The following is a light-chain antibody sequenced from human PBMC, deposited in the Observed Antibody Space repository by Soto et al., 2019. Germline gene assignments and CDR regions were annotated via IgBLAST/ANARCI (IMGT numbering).Light chain of an antibody. J-gene: IGLJ1*01. Sequence: SVLTQPASVSGSPGQSITISCTGTSSDVGGYNYVSWYQHHPGKSPKLMIYEVSNRPSGVSNRFSGSKSANTASLTISGLQAEDEADYYCSSYRSGSTLVCGTGTTATV. CDR1: SSDVGGYNY. V-gene: IGLV2-14*01. CDR2: EVS. CDR3: SSYRSGSTLV.